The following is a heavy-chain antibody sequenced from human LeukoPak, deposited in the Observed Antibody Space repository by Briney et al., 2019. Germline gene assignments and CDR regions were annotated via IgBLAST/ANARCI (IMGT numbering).Heavy chain of an antibody. CDR2: INHSGST. J-gene: IGHJ5*02. V-gene: IGHV4-34*01. CDR1: GGSFSGYY. CDR3: ARRSSSWYRWWFDP. Sequence: PSETLSLTCAVYGGSFSGYYWSWLRQPPGKGLEWIGEINHSGSTNYNPSLKSRVTISVDTSKNQFSLKLSSVTAADTAVYYCARRSSSWYRWWFDPWGQGTLVTVSS. D-gene: IGHD6-13*01.